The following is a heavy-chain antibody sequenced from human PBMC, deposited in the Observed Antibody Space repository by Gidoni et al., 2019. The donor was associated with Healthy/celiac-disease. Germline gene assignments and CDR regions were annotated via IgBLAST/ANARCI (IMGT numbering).Heavy chain of an antibody. CDR1: GGSISSSSYY. CDR2: IYYSGST. Sequence: QLQLQESGPGLVKPPETLSITCTVSGGSISSSSYYWGWIRQPPGKGLEWFGSIYYSGSTYYNPSLKSRVTISVDTSKNQFSLKLISVTAADTAVYYCARQQSVVVVAATLHYYYYGMDVWGKGTTVTVSS. V-gene: IGHV4-39*01. D-gene: IGHD2-15*01. CDR3: ARQQSVVVVAATLHYYYYGMDV. J-gene: IGHJ6*04.